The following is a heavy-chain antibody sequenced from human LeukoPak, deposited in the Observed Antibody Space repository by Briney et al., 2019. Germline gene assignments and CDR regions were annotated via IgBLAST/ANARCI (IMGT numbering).Heavy chain of an antibody. CDR2: IYYSGST. Sequence: SETLSLTCTVSGGSVSGYYWNWIRQPPGKGLEWIGFIYYSGSTSYNPALKSRVTMSLDESKNHLSLNLASVTAADTAVYYCSRESGPFSPFGHWGQGTLVTVTS. J-gene: IGHJ4*02. CDR1: GGSVSGYY. V-gene: IGHV4-59*02. CDR3: SRESGPFSPFGH. D-gene: IGHD1-26*01.